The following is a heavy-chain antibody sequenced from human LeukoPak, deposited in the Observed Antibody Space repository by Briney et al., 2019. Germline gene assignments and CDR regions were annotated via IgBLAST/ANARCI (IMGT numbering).Heavy chain of an antibody. CDR3: AKDSYSSSLYYFDY. Sequence: GGSLRLSCSASGFTFGSFAMHWVRQAPGKGLEYVSAITGNGVGTYYADSVKGRFTISRDNSKNTLYLQMSSLRTEDTAVYYCAKDSYSSSLYYFDYWGQGTLVTVSS. J-gene: IGHJ4*02. D-gene: IGHD6-13*01. CDR1: GFTFGSFA. CDR2: ITGNGVGT. V-gene: IGHV3-64D*06.